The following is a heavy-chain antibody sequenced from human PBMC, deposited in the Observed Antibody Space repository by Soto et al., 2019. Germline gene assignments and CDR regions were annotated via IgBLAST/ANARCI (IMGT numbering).Heavy chain of an antibody. CDR3: ARDVRDPSSNYNYFDY. CDR2: ISSSSSYI. CDR1: GFTFSSYS. D-gene: IGHD4-4*01. V-gene: IGHV3-21*01. J-gene: IGHJ4*02. Sequence: GSLRLSCAASGFTFSSYSMNWVRQAPGKGLEWVSSISSSSSYIYYADSVKGRFTISRDNAKNSLYLQMNSLRAEDTAVYYCARDVRDPSSNYNYFDYWGQGTLVTVSS.